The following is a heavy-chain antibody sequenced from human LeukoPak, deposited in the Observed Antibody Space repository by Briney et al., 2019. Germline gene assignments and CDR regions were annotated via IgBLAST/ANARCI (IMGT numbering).Heavy chain of an antibody. CDR1: GFTFSSYA. Sequence: GGSLRLSCAAFGFTFSSYAMSWVRQAPGKGLEWVSAVSGSGGTTYYADSVKGRFTISRDNSKNTLYLQMNSLRAEDTAVYYCAKDREYSARYYYMDVWGKGTTVTVSS. V-gene: IGHV3-23*01. CDR3: AKDREYSARYYYMDV. D-gene: IGHD6-6*01. J-gene: IGHJ6*03. CDR2: VSGSGGTT.